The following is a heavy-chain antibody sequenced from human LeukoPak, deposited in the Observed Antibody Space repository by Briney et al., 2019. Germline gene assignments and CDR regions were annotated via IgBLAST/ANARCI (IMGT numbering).Heavy chain of an antibody. CDR1: GFTFSGSA. CDR2: IRSKANSYAT. D-gene: IGHD6-13*01. Sequence: PGGSLRLSCAASGFTFSGSAMHWVRQASGKGLEWVGRIRSKANSYATAYAASVKGRFTISRDDSKNTAYLQMNSLKTEDTAVYYCAVQRTLWQQVLDHWGQGVLVTVSS. V-gene: IGHV3-73*01. J-gene: IGHJ4*02. CDR3: AVQRTLWQQVLDH.